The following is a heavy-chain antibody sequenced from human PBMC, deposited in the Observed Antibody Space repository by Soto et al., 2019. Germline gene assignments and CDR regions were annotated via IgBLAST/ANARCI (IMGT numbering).Heavy chain of an antibody. CDR3: ARAPYSSSWYEDYWFDP. J-gene: IGHJ5*02. CDR2: ISAYNGNT. Sequence: GASVKVSCKASGYTFTSYGISWVRQAPGQGLEWMGWISAYNGNTNYAQKLQGRVTMTTDTSTSTAYMELRSLRSDDTAVYYCARAPYSSSWYEDYWFDPWGQGTLVTVSS. D-gene: IGHD6-13*01. V-gene: IGHV1-18*04. CDR1: GYTFTSYG.